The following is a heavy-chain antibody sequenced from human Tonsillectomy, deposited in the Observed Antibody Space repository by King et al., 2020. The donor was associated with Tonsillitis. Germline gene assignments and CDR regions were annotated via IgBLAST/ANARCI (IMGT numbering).Heavy chain of an antibody. CDR1: GGSISSSDHY. CDR2: MFYSGTI. Sequence: QLQESGPGVVKPSETLSLTCTVSGGSISSSDHYWAWIRHPPGKRLEWIGYMFYSGTIFYNPSLKSRITISGGTSGNRFSLRLTSVTAADTAVYFCATYVSGSFDYWGQGALVTVSS. CDR3: ATYVSGSFDY. D-gene: IGHD1-26*01. V-gene: IGHV4-39*01. J-gene: IGHJ4*02.